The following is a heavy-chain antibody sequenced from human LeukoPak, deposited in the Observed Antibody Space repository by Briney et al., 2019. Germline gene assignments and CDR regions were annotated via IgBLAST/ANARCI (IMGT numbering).Heavy chain of an antibody. CDR3: AKGLSSGDYGLHY. J-gene: IGHJ4*02. V-gene: IGHV3-23*01. Sequence: PGGSLRLSCAASGFTFSSYAMNWVRRAPGKGLEWVSTISGTGGSTYYADSVKGRFTISRDTSKNTLYLQMNSLRAEDTPVYYCAKGLSSGDYGLHYWGQGTLVTVSS. CDR2: ISGTGGST. D-gene: IGHD4-17*01. CDR1: GFTFSSYA.